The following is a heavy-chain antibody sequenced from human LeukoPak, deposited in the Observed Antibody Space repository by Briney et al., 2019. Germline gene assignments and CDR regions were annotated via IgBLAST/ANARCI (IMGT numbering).Heavy chain of an antibody. CDR2: INPNSGGT. CDR1: GYTFTGYY. CDR3: ARKAVAGNLFDY. J-gene: IGHJ4*02. Sequence: SVKVSCTASGYTFTGYYMHWVRQAPGQGLGWMGWINPNSGGTNYAQNFQGRVTMTRDTSISTAYMELSRLRSDDTAVYYCARKAVAGNLFDYWGQGTLVTVSS. D-gene: IGHD6-19*01. V-gene: IGHV1-2*02.